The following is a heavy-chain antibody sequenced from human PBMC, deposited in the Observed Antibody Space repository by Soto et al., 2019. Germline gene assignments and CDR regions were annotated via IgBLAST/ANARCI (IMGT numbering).Heavy chain of an antibody. CDR2: ISTSSSYI. D-gene: IGHD3-22*01. Sequence: GGSLRLSCAASGFTFSSYNMNWVRQAPGKGLEWVSSISTSSSYIYYADSVKGRFTISRDNSKNTLYLQMNSLGAEDTAFFYCARDTLYSGSSGYLGYWGQGTLVTVSS. V-gene: IGHV3-21*01. J-gene: IGHJ4*02. CDR1: GFTFSSYN. CDR3: ARDTLYSGSSGYLGY.